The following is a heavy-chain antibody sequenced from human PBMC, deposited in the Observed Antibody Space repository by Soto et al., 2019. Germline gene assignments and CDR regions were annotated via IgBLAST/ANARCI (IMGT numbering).Heavy chain of an antibody. Sequence: ASVKVSCKASGYTVSSIGFRWVRQAAGQGLEWMGWISPYKGNTHYAQGLQGRVTMTTDTSTSTAYMELRSLRSDDTDVYYCARDLDASGSYYTDYWGQGTLVTVSS. V-gene: IGHV1-18*01. D-gene: IGHD3-10*01. CDR3: ARDLDASGSYYTDY. J-gene: IGHJ4*02. CDR1: GYTVSSIG. CDR2: ISPYKGNT.